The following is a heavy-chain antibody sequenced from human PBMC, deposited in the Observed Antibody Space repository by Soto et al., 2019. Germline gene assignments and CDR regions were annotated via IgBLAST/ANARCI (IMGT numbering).Heavy chain of an antibody. V-gene: IGHV2-5*02. CDR3: AHGRDILTGWGDFDY. CDR2: IYWDDDK. D-gene: IGHD3-9*01. Sequence: QITLKESGPTLVKPTQTLTLTCTFSGFSLSTSGVGVGWIRQPPGKALEWLALIYWDDDKRYSPSLKSRLTIPKDTSKYQVVLTMTHMDTVDTATYYCAHGRDILTGWGDFDYWGQGTLVTVSS. CDR1: GFSLSTSGVG. J-gene: IGHJ4*02.